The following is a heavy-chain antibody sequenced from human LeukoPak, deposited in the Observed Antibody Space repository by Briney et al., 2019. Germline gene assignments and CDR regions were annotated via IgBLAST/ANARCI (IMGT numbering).Heavy chain of an antibody. CDR1: GFSLSTSGVG. V-gene: IGHV2-5*02. CDR2: IYWDDDK. J-gene: IGHJ5*02. Sequence: SGPTLVKPTHTLTCTFSGFSLSTSGVGVGWIRQPPGKALEWLALIYWDDDKRYSPSLKSRLTITKDTSKNQVVLTMTNMDPVDTATYYCAHRRDNWDDRGAIWFDPWGQGTLVTVSS. CDR3: AHRRDNWDDRGAIWFDP. D-gene: IGHD1-1*01.